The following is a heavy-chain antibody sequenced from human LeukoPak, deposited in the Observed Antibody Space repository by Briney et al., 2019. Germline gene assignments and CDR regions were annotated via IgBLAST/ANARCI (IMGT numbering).Heavy chain of an antibody. CDR1: GFTFSSYS. D-gene: IGHD3-3*01. V-gene: IGHV3-21*04. CDR3: AKDSSYYDFWSGPMGPIDY. Sequence: GGSLRLSCAASGFTFSSYSMNWVRQAPGKGLEWVSSISSSSSYIYYADSVKGRFTISRDNAKNSLYLQMNSLRAEDTAVYYCAKDSSYYDFWSGPMGPIDYWGQGTLVTVSS. CDR2: ISSSSSYI. J-gene: IGHJ4*02.